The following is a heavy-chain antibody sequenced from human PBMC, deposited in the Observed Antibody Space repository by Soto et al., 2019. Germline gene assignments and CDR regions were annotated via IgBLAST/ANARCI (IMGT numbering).Heavy chain of an antibody. CDR3: AKQVRDGTSSPYYFDY. CDR2: ISSAVNT. CDR1: GFTFSNYA. D-gene: IGHD6-6*01. V-gene: IGHV3-23*01. Sequence: PGGSLRLSCAGSGFTFSNYAMSWVRQAPGKGLEWVSAISSAVNTYYADSVKGRFTISRDNSKNTLSLQMNSLRAEDTDVYYCAKQVRDGTSSPYYFDYWGQGTLVTVSS. J-gene: IGHJ4*02.